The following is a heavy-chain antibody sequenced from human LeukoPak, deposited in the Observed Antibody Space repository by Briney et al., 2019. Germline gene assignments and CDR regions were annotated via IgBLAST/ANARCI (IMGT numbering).Heavy chain of an antibody. CDR2: INPNSGGT. D-gene: IGHD3-22*01. Sequence: ASVKVSCKASGYTLTGYYVHWVRQAPGQGLEWMGWINPNSGGTNYAQKFQGRVTMTRDTSISTVYMELSRLRSDDTAVYYCARDYRYYGSSGYYPYWGQGILVTVSS. CDR1: GYTLTGYY. CDR3: ARDYRYYGSSGYYPY. V-gene: IGHV1-2*02. J-gene: IGHJ4*02.